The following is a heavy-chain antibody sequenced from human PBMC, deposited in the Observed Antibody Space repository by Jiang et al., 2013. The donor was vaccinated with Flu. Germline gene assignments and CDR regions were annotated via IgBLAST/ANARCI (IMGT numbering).Heavy chain of an antibody. CDR2: TYYRRYKWFN. CDR1: GDSVSSNSAG. D-gene: IGHD1-7*01. J-gene: IGHJ4*02. Sequence: SQTLSLTCAISGDSVSSNSAGWNWIRQSPSRGLEWLGRTYYRRYKWFNDYAVSVKSRITINPDASKNQFSLHLNSVTPEDTAVYYCARVGNYYFDYWGQGSLVTVSS. V-gene: IGHV6-1*01. CDR3: ARVGNYYFDY.